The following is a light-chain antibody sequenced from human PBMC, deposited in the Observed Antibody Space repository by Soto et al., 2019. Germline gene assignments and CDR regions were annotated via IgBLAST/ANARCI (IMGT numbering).Light chain of an antibody. CDR2: GAS. CDR3: HQDYSSPTWT. V-gene: IGKV3-20*01. J-gene: IGKJ1*01. CDR1: KSVSNNY. Sequence: EIGLTQSPGTLSLSPGARATLSCRASKSVSNNYLAWYQQKPGQAPRLLIYGASNRATGIPDRFSVSGSGKDVTPTINSPQPEDVAVYYCHQDYSSPTWTFGQGTKVEIK.